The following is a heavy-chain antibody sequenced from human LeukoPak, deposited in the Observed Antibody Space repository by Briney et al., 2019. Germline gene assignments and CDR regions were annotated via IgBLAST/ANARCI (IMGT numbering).Heavy chain of an antibody. V-gene: IGHV4-4*02. CDR1: GGSISSSNW. CDR3: ARGGDLRSTNY. J-gene: IGHJ4*02. CDR2: IYHSGST. D-gene: IGHD4-17*01. Sequence: PSETLSLTCAVSGGSISSSNWWSWVRQPPGKGLEWIGEIYHSGSTNYNPSLKSRVTISVGKSKNQFSLKLSSVTAADTAVYYCARGGDLRSTNYWGQGTLVTVSS.